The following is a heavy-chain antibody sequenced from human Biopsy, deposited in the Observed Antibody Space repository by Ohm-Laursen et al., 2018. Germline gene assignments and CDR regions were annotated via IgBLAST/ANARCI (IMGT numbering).Heavy chain of an antibody. J-gene: IGHJ4*02. D-gene: IGHD5-24*01. Sequence: SVKVSCKVPGYTFTSYGISWVRQAPGQGLEWMGWINTYNGNTNYAQNLQGRVTMTTDTSTSTAYMELRSLRSDDTAVYYCARERGGYKRTDYWGQGTLVTVSS. CDR3: ARERGGYKRTDY. V-gene: IGHV1-18*01. CDR2: INTYNGNT. CDR1: GYTFTSYG.